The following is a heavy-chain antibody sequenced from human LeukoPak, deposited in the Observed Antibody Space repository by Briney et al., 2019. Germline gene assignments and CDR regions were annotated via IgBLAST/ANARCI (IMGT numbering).Heavy chain of an antibody. CDR2: ISAYNGNT. J-gene: IGHJ4*01. CDR1: GYTFTSYG. D-gene: IGHD6-19*01. CDR3: ARGSFSSGWYPSFDY. Sequence: ASVKVSCKASGYTFTSYGISWVRQAPGQGLEWMGWISAYNGNTNYAQKLQGRVTMTTDTSTSTAYMELRSLRSDDTAVYYCARGSFSSGWYPSFDYWGHGTLVTVSS. V-gene: IGHV1-18*01.